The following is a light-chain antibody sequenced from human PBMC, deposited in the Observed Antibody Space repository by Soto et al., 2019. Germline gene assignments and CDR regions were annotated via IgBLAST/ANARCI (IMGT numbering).Light chain of an antibody. J-gene: IGKJ2*01. CDR1: QSVNSY. CDR3: QQRSNWPYT. Sequence: EIVLTQSPATLSLSPGERATLSCRASQSVNSYLAWYQQKPGQAPRLLIYDASNRATGIPARFSGSGSGTDFILTISSLEPEDFALYYCQQRSNWPYTFGQGTKLEI. V-gene: IGKV3-11*01. CDR2: DAS.